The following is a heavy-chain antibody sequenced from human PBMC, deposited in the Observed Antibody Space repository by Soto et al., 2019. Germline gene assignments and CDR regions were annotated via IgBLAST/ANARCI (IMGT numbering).Heavy chain of an antibody. Sequence: QVQLQESGPGLVKPSGTLSLTCTVSGDSISASNWWTWVRQPPGKGLEWIGEVYHSGRANFNPSLKSRVTMSADTLKNHFNLRLSSVTAADTAVYYCAKTIGSGSYMPFWGQGTLVAVSP. CDR3: AKTIGSGSYMPF. D-gene: IGHD3-10*01. CDR1: GDSISASNW. V-gene: IGHV4-4*02. J-gene: IGHJ4*02. CDR2: VYHSGRA.